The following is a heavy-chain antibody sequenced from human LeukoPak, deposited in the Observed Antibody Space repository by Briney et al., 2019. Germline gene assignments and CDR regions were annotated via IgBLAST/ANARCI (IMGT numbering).Heavy chain of an antibody. CDR1: GYTFTSYD. V-gene: IGHV1-8*01. J-gene: IGHJ5*02. Sequence: ASVKVSCKASGYTFTSYDINWVRQATGQGLEWMGWMNPNSGNTGYVQKFQGRVTMTRNTSISTAYMELSSLRSEDTAVYYCARGIMVRGVIITSRWFDPWGQGTLVTVSS. D-gene: IGHD3-10*01. CDR2: MNPNSGNT. CDR3: ARGIMVRGVIITSRWFDP.